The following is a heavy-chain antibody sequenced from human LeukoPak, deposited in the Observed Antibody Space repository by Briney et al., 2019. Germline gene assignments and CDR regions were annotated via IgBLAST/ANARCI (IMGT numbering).Heavy chain of an antibody. Sequence: GESLKISCEGSGSNFINSWIGWVRQMPGKGLEWMGIIYPGDSDTKYNPSFQGHVTISADNSINTAYLQLNSLKASDTGMYYCARYRGPYGTWYSDLWGRGTPVTVSP. CDR3: ARYRGPYGTWYSDL. CDR2: IYPGDSDT. D-gene: IGHD3-16*01. V-gene: IGHV5-51*01. J-gene: IGHJ2*01. CDR1: GSNFINSW.